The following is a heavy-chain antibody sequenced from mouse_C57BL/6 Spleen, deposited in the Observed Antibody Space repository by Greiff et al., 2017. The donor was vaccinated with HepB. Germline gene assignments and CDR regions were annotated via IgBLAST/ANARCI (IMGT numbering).Heavy chain of an antibody. J-gene: IGHJ4*01. CDR2: ISSGGDYI. CDR3: TRDRNGAYAMDY. Sequence: EVKLQESGEGLVKPGGSLKLSCAASGFTFSSYAMSWVRQTPEKRLEWVAYISSGGDYIYYADTVKGRFTISRDNARNTLYLQMSSLKSEDTAMYYCTRDRNGAYAMDYWGQGTSVTVSS. D-gene: IGHD1-1*02. CDR1: GFTFSSYA. V-gene: IGHV5-9-1*02.